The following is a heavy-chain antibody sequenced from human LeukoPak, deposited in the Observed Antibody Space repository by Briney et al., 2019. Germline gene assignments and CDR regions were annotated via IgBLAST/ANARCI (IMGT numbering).Heavy chain of an antibody. Sequence: GGSLRLSCAASGFTVSSNYMTWVRQAPGKGLEWVPVIYSGGTTYYADSVKGRFTISRDNSKNTLYLQMNSLRAEDTAVYYCARVMDYGLYYFDYWGQGTLVTVSS. D-gene: IGHD4-17*01. CDR2: IYSGGTT. CDR1: GFTVSSNY. V-gene: IGHV3-53*01. J-gene: IGHJ4*02. CDR3: ARVMDYGLYYFDY.